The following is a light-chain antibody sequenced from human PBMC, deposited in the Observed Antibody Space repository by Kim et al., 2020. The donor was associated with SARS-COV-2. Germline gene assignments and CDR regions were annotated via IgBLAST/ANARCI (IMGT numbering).Light chain of an antibody. CDR3: AAWDDSLKGVV. J-gene: IGLJ2*01. CDR1: RSTIGSNS. Sequence: GQRVTISCSGSRSTIGSNSVSWFQQLPGTAPKLLIYSNSQRPSGVPDRFSGSTSGTSASLAISGLQSEDETDYYCAAWDDSLKGVVFGGGTQLTVL. CDR2: SNS. V-gene: IGLV1-44*01.